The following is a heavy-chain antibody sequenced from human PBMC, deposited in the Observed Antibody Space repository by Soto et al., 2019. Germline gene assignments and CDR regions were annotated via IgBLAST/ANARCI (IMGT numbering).Heavy chain of an antibody. CDR3: ARVGGYYGDYPNFDY. D-gene: IGHD4-17*01. Sequence: XETLSLPFIVPGYSISSFYFTWIRQPPGKGLEWIGNIYYTGTTNYNPSRKNRVTMSVDTPKNQFSLILRSVTAADTAVYYCARVGGYYGDYPNFDYWGPGTLVTVSS. V-gene: IGHV4-59*13. CDR2: IYYTGTT. CDR1: GYSISSFY. J-gene: IGHJ4*02.